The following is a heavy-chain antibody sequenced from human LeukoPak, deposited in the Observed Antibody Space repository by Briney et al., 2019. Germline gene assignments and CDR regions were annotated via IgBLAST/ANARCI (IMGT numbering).Heavy chain of an antibody. V-gene: IGHV3-23*01. Sequence: GGSLRLSCAASGFTFSDYYMSWIRQAPGKGLEWVSMSVGTDSSYYADSVKGRLTISRDNSKNTLYLEMNSLRAEDTAVYYCAKSRDSRALFDYWGQGTLVTVSS. CDR3: AKSRDSRALFDY. CDR2: MSVGTDSS. D-gene: IGHD3-22*01. J-gene: IGHJ4*02. CDR1: GFTFSDYY.